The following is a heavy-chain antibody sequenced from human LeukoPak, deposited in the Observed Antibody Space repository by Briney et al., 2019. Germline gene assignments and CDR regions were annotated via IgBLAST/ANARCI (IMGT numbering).Heavy chain of an antibody. CDR2: ISGSGTGT. D-gene: IGHD5-24*01. Sequence: TGGSLRLSCAASGFTFSRFAMSWVRQAPGKGLEWVSAISGSGTGTYYVGSVKGRFTTSRDNSKNTLYLQMSSLRAEDTAVYYCAKAQEDDYNYNAFDIWGQGTMVTVSS. CDR3: AKAQEDDYNYNAFDI. V-gene: IGHV3-23*01. J-gene: IGHJ3*02. CDR1: GFTFSRFA.